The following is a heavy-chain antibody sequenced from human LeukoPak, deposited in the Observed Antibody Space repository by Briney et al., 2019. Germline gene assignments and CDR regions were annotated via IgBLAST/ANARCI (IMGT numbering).Heavy chain of an antibody. V-gene: IGHV1-2*02. CDR2: INPNSGGT. D-gene: IGHD6-19*01. CDR1: GYTFTFYY. CDR3: ARESPGASGWLTY. Sequence: GASVKVSFKAFGYTFTFYYINCVRQAPGQGLEWMGWINPNSGGTNFAQKFQGRVTMTRDTSISTASMELSRLRSDDTAVYYCARESPGASGWLTYWRQGTLVTVSS. J-gene: IGHJ4*02.